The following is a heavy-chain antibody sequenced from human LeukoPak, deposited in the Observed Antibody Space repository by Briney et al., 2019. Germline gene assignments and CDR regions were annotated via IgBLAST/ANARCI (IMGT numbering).Heavy chain of an antibody. CDR3: TRATSVVVPAADHYYYGMDV. V-gene: IGHV1-2*02. CDR1: GSTFTGYY. J-gene: IGHJ6*02. CDR2: INPNSGGT. D-gene: IGHD2-2*01. Sequence: ASAKVSCKASGSTFTGYYMHWVRQAPGQGLEWMGWINPNSGGTDYAQKFQGRVTMTRDTSLSTAYMELSRLRSDDTAVYYCTRATSVVVPAADHYYYGMDVWGQGTTVTVSS.